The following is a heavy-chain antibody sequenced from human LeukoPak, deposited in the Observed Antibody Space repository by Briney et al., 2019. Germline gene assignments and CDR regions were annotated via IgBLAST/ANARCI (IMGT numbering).Heavy chain of an antibody. Sequence: SETLSLTCTVSGGSISSSSYYWGWIRQPPGKGLEWIGSIYYSGSTYYNPSLKSRVTISVDTSKNQFSLKLSSVTAADTAVYYCASGSHYSNSLQRAIAFAYWGEGTMVTVSS. CDR3: ASGSHYSNSLQRAIAFAY. V-gene: IGHV4-39*07. J-gene: IGHJ4*02. CDR2: IYYSGST. CDR1: GGSISSSSYY. D-gene: IGHD4-11*01.